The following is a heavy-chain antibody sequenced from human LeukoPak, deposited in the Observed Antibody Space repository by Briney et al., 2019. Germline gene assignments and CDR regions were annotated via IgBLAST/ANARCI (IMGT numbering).Heavy chain of an antibody. V-gene: IGHV4-39*01. J-gene: IGHJ4*02. CDR1: GGSISSSDHF. Sequence: SETLSLTCTVSGGSISSSDHFWAWIRQPPGKGLERIGSIYYSGSSYFNPSLRSRVTMSVDTSKNQFSLKVSSVTAADTAVYYCATVIGVAATTYWGQGTLVTVSS. CDR3: ATVIGVAATTY. CDR2: IYYSGSS. D-gene: IGHD6-19*01.